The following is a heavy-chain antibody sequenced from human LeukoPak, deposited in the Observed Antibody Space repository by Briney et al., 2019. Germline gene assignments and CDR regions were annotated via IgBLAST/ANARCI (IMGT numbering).Heavy chain of an antibody. J-gene: IGHJ5*02. CDR1: GFTFSSYA. CDR3: AKHGDIVATIIVWFDP. Sequence: PGGSLRLSCAASGFTFSSYAMSWVRQAPGKGLEWVSAISGSGGSTYYADSVKGRFTISRDNSKNTLYLQMNSLRAEDTAVYYCAKHGDIVATIIVWFDPWGQGTLVTVSS. V-gene: IGHV3-23*01. CDR2: ISGSGGST. D-gene: IGHD5-12*01.